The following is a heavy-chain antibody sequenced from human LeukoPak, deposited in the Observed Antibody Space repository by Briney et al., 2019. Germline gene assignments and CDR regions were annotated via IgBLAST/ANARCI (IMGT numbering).Heavy chain of an antibody. J-gene: IGHJ6*02. CDR1: GFTFSSYG. V-gene: IGHV3-30*18. Sequence: GRSLRLSCAASGFTFSSYGMHWVRQAPGKGLEWVAVISYDGSNKYYADSVKGRFTISRDNSKNTLYLQMNSLRAEDTAVYYCAKDLGDYPQYYYYDMDVWGQGTTVTVSS. CDR3: AKDLGDYPQYYYYDMDV. D-gene: IGHD4-17*01. CDR2: ISYDGSNK.